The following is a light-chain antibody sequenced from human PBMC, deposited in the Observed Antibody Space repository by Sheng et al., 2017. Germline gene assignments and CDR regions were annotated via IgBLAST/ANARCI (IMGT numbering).Light chain of an antibody. Sequence: AIRMTQSPSSFSASTGDRVTITCRASQGISSYLAWYQQKPGKAPKLLIYAASSLQSGVPSRFSGSGSGTDFTLSISSLQSEDFATYYCLQDYTYPWTFGQGTKVEIK. CDR3: LQDYTYPWT. CDR2: AAS. CDR1: QGISSY. V-gene: IGKV1-8*01. J-gene: IGKJ1*01.